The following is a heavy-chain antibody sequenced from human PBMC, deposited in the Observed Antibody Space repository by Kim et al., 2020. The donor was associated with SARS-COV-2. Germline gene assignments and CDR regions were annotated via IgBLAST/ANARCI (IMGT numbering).Heavy chain of an antibody. J-gene: IGHJ6*03. Sequence: GGSLRLSCAASGFTFSSYSMNWVRQAPGKGLEWVSYISSSSSTIYYADSVKGRFTISRDNAKNSLYLQMNSLRDEDTAVYYCARDPPQTGTRQYYYYYYYMDVWGKGTTVTVSS. CDR2: ISSSSSTI. D-gene: IGHD1-1*01. CDR1: GFTFSSYS. V-gene: IGHV3-48*02. CDR3: ARDPPQTGTRQYYYYYYYMDV.